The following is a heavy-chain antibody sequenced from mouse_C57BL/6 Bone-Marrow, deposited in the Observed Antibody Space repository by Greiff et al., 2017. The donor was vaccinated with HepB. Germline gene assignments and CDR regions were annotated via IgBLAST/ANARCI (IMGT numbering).Heavy chain of an antibody. J-gene: IGHJ3*01. V-gene: IGHV2-6*01. D-gene: IGHD1-1*01. Sequence: QVQLKESGPGLVAPSQSLSITCTVSGFSLTSYGVDWVRQSPGKGLEWLGVIWGVGSTNYNSALKSRLSISKDNSKSQVFLKMNSLQTDDTAMYYCASNYGSSFGAYWGQGTLVTVSA. CDR2: IWGVGST. CDR1: GFSLTSYG. CDR3: ASNYGSSFGAY.